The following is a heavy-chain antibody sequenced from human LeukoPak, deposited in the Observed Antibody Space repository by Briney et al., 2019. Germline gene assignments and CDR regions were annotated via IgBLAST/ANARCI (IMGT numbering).Heavy chain of an antibody. CDR2: FDPEDGET. J-gene: IGHJ5*02. CDR1: GYTLTELS. D-gene: IGHD6-19*01. V-gene: IGHV1-24*01. Sequence: GASVKVSCKVSGYTLTELSMHWVRQAPGKGLEWMGGFDPEDGETIYAQKFQGRVTMTEDTSTDTAYMELSSLRSEDTAVYYCATVSRDIAVADNWFDPWGQGTLVTVSS. CDR3: ATVSRDIAVADNWFDP.